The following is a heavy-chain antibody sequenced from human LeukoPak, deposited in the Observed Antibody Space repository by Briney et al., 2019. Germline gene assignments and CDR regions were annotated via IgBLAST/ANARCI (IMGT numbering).Heavy chain of an antibody. Sequence: GGSLRLSCAASGFTFSTYWMHWVRQAPGKGLVWVSRINSDGSSTSYADSVKGRFSISRDNAKNTLYLQMNSLRAEDTAVYYCARVGCSGTNCYGYYYYYGMDVWGQGTTVTASS. J-gene: IGHJ6*02. V-gene: IGHV3-74*01. CDR2: INSDGSST. CDR1: GFTFSTYW. CDR3: ARVGCSGTNCYGYYYYYGMDV. D-gene: IGHD2-2*01.